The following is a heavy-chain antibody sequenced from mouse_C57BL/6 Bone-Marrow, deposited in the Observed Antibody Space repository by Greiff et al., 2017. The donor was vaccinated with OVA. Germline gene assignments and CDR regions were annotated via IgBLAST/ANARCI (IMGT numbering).Heavy chain of an antibody. CDR3: ASGYYGRGYFDV. V-gene: IGHV1-18*01. J-gene: IGHJ1*03. CDR1: GYTFTDYN. D-gene: IGHD1-1*01. Sequence: VQLQQSGPELVKPGASVKIPCKASGYTFTDYNMDWVKQSHGKSLEWIGDINPNNGGTIYNQKFKGKATLTVDKSSSTAYMELRSLTSEDTAVYYCASGYYGRGYFDVWGTGTTVTVSS. CDR2: INPNNGGT.